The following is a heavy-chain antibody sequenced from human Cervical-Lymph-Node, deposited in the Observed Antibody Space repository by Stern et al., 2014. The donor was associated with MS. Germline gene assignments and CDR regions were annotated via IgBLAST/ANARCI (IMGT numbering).Heavy chain of an antibody. CDR1: GGTFSNYA. CDR2: IIPMFGTA. CDR3: VLQTLGATY. D-gene: IGHD3-10*01. V-gene: IGHV1-69*06. Sequence: QVQLVQSGAEVKQPGSSVKVSCKASGGTFSNYAMNWVRQAPGQGLVWMGGIIPMFGTANHTQHFQGRVTFTADKSTNTAFLEMSGLRSGDTAIYYCVLQTLGATYWGQGTLVTVSA. J-gene: IGHJ4*02.